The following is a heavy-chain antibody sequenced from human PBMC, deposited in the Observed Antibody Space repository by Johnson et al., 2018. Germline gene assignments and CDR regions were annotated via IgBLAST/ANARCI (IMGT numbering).Heavy chain of an antibody. J-gene: IGHJ6*02. CDR3: GRARSWGIQLYYYYYGMDV. Sequence: EVQLVEAGGGLVQARGSLRLSCAASGFTFSSYDMHWVRQATGKGLEWVSAIGTAGDTYYPGSVKGRFTIPRENAKKSLYLQMNSLRAEDTAVYYCGRARSWGIQLYYYYYGMDVWGQGTTVTVSS. V-gene: IGHV3-13*01. CDR2: IGTAGDT. D-gene: IGHD5-18*01. CDR1: GFTFSSYD.